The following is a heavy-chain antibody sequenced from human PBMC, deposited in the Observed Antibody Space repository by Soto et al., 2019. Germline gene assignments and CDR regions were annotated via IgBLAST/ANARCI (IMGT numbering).Heavy chain of an antibody. V-gene: IGHV4-30-4*01. Sequence: PSETLSLTCTVSGGSISSGGYYWSWIRQPPGKGLEWIGYIYYSGSTYYNPSLKSRVTISVDTSKNQFSLKLSSVTAADTAVYYCARGTFYGDYRLDYWGQGTLVTVSS. CDR1: GGSISSGGYY. CDR3: ARGTFYGDYRLDY. J-gene: IGHJ4*02. CDR2: IYYSGST. D-gene: IGHD4-17*01.